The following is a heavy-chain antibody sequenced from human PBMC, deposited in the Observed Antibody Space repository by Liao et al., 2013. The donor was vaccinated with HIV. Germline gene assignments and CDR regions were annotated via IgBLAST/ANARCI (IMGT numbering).Heavy chain of an antibody. CDR3: AGTGRGPVVATTLDF. V-gene: IGHV4-59*01. J-gene: IGHJ4*02. Sequence: QVQLQESGPRLVRPSETLSLSCSVSGGSMNDYYWSWIRQTPEKGLEWIGNIYSSGGTKYHPSLQSRVTMSVDTSENRFSLHLNSVTAADTAVYYCAGTGRGPVVATTLDFWGQGTLVTVSS. D-gene: IGHD2-15*01. CDR1: GGSMNDYY. CDR2: IYSSGGT.